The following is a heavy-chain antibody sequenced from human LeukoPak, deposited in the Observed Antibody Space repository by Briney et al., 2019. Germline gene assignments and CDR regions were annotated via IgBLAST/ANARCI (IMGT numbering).Heavy chain of an antibody. CDR3: ARITEWNDFDY. D-gene: IGHD1-1*01. CDR1: GGSINNYY. CDR2: IYYTGST. Sequence: SETLSLTCSVSGGSINNYYWAWIRQPPGKTLEWIGYIYYTGSTNYNPSLKSRVTISVETFKNQFSLKLNSVTAADTAIYYCARITEWNDFDYWGQGTLVTVSS. V-gene: IGHV4-59*01. J-gene: IGHJ4*02.